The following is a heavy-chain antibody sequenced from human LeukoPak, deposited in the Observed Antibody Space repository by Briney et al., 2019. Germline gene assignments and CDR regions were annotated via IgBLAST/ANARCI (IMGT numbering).Heavy chain of an antibody. D-gene: IGHD1-26*01. CDR2: FDPEDGET. V-gene: IGHV1-24*01. CDR1: GYTLTELS. J-gene: IGHJ4*02. Sequence: ASVKVSCKVSGYTLTELSMHWVRQAPGKGLEWMGDFDPEDGETIYAQKFLGRVTMTEDTSTDTAYMELSSLRSEDTAVYHCAVRSDSGSYRVFDYWGQGTLVTVSS. CDR3: AVRSDSGSYRVFDY.